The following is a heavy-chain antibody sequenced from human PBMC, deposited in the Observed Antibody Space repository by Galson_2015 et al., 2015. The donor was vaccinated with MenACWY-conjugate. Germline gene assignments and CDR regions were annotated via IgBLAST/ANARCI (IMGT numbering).Heavy chain of an antibody. D-gene: IGHD5-12*01. V-gene: IGHV3-74*01. Sequence: SLRLSCAASGFTFSSYWMHWVRQAPGKGLAWVSRINSDGSIGTYADSVKGRFTISRDNAKNTLYLQMDSLRADDTAVYYCTRAGGYDRPGGDYWGQGTLVTVSS. CDR3: TRAGGYDRPGGDY. J-gene: IGHJ4*02. CDR2: INSDGSIG. CDR1: GFTFSSYW.